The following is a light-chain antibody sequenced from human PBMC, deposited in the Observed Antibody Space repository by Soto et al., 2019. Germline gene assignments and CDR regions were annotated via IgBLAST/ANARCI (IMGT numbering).Light chain of an antibody. CDR3: QQYNTDSYT. CDR1: QGISTW. Sequence: DIQMTQSPSTLSASVGDRVTITCRASQGISTWLAWYQQKPGKAPKLLIFDASGLGSGVPSRFSGSGSGTEFTLTISGLQPDDFATYHCQQYNTDSYTFGQGTKLEI. CDR2: DAS. J-gene: IGKJ2*01. V-gene: IGKV1-5*01.